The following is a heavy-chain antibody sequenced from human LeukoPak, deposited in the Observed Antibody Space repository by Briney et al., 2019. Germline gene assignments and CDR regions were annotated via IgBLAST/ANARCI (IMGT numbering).Heavy chain of an antibody. D-gene: IGHD2-15*01. J-gene: IGHJ3*02. V-gene: IGHV7-4-1*02. CDR1: GYTFTIYA. Sequence: ASVKVCFTASGYTFTIYAMNWVRQAPGQGLEWMGWINTNTGNPTYAQGFTGRFVFSLDTSVSTAYLQISSLKAEDTAVYYCAKGYCSGGSCPSGAFDIWGQGTMVTVSS. CDR3: AKGYCSGGSCPSGAFDI. CDR2: INTNTGNP.